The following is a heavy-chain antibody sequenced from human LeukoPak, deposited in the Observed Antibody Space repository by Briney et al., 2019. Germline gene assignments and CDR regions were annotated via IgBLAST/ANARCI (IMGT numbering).Heavy chain of an antibody. CDR3: ARDYNFDY. D-gene: IGHD3-10*01. CDR1: GFTFSKYW. J-gene: IGHJ4*02. Sequence: GGSLRLSCAASGFTFSKYWMHWVRQAPGKGLVWVSRIYSDGSGTSYADSVKGRFTISRDNAKNTLFLQMSSLRVEDTAVYYCARDYNFDYWGQGTLVTVSS. V-gene: IGHV3-74*01. CDR2: IYSDGSGT.